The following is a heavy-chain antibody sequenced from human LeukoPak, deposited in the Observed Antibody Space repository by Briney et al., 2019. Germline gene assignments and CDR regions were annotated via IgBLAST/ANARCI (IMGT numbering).Heavy chain of an antibody. CDR2: ISDIGSI. Sequence: SETLSLTCTVSGGAISSYYWSWIRQPPGKGLEWVAYISDIGSINYNPSLKSRVTISLDTSKNQFSLKLSSVTAADTAVYYCAGHHPRNTVDFWGQGTLVTVSS. D-gene: IGHD2/OR15-2a*01. CDR1: GGAISSYY. J-gene: IGHJ4*02. CDR3: AGHHPRNTVDF. V-gene: IGHV4-59*08.